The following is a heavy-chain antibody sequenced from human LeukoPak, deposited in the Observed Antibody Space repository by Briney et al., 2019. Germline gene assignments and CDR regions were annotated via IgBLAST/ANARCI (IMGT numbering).Heavy chain of an antibody. CDR1: GYTFSNYD. V-gene: IGHV1-8*03. Sequence: GASVKVSCKASGYTFSNYDINWVRQATGQGLEWMGWMNPSTGNTGYAQKFQGRVTITRNSSITTTYMELSSLRSGDTAVYYCAKGGYDILTVDYWGQGTLVTVSS. CDR2: MNPSTGNT. CDR3: AKGGYDILTVDY. D-gene: IGHD3-9*01. J-gene: IGHJ4*02.